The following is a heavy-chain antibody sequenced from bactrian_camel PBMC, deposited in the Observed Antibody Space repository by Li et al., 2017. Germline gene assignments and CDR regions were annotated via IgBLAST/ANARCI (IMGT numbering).Heavy chain of an antibody. D-gene: IGHD3*01. V-gene: IGHV3S1*01. CDR3: AKVGYACYINSWCWDANDY. Sequence: VQLVESGGGLVQPGGSLRLSCAASGFAFSSDYMNWVRHAPGKGLEWVSRIKTDGSSTYYSDSVKGRFTISRDNAKNTVYLQLNSLKTEDMAMYYCAKVGYACYINSWCWDANDYWGQGTQVTVS. CDR1: GFAFSSDY. CDR2: IKTDGSST. J-gene: IGHJ4*01.